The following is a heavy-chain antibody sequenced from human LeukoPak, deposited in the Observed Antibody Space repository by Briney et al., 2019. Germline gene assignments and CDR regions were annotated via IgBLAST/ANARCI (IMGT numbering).Heavy chain of an antibody. CDR3: SSGLLPAYMVAYGDVPGNPY. CDR1: RGSPSTINSG. CDR2: IYYGGSS. J-gene: IGHJ4*02. D-gene: IGHD5-12*01. Sequence: PPQTLSPTRPLARGSPSTINSGWGWIRHPPGRGLDWIGSIYYGGSSYYNPSLGSRVSVSVDPSKNQFSLKLTSVTAALTPFFFCSSGLLPAYMVAYGDVPGNPYWGQGTLVTVSS. V-gene: IGHV4-39*01.